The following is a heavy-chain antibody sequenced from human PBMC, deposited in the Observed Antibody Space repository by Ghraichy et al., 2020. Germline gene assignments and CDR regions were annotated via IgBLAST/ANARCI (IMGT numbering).Heavy chain of an antibody. V-gene: IGHV4-59*01. CDR1: GGSISSYY. CDR3: ASLRGRYYDSSGSYYFDY. CDR2: IYYSGST. D-gene: IGHD3-22*01. Sequence: SETLSLTCTVSGGSISSYYWSWIRQPPGKGLEWIGYIYYSGSTNYSPSLKSRVTISVDTSKNQFSLKLSSVTAAVTAVYYCASLRGRYYDSSGSYYFDYWGQGILVTVSS. J-gene: IGHJ4*02.